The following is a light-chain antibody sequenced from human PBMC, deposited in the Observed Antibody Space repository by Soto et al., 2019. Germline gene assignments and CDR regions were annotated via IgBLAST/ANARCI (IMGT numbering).Light chain of an antibody. CDR3: QQYYSYPFI. J-gene: IGKJ5*01. CDR2: AAS. V-gene: IGKV1-8*01. CDR1: QGISSY. Sequence: AIRMTQSPSSLSASTGDRVTITCRASQGISSYLAWYQQKPGKAPKLLIYAASTLQSGVPSRFSGSGSGTDFTLTISCLQSEDFATYYCQQYYSYPFIFGQGTRLEIK.